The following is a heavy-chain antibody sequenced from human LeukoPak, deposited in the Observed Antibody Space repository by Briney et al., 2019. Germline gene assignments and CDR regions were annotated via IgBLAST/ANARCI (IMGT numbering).Heavy chain of an antibody. J-gene: IGHJ5*01. CDR2: IVVGSGNT. CDR3: AAGDIAAAGTVP. V-gene: IGHV1-58*02. D-gene: IGHD6-13*01. CDR1: GFTFTSSA. Sequence: TSVKVSCKASGFTFTSSAMQGVRQARGQRREGVGWIVVGSGNTNYAQKFQERVTITRDMSTSTDYMELSSLRSEDTAVYYCAAGDIAAAGTVPWGQGTLVTVSS.